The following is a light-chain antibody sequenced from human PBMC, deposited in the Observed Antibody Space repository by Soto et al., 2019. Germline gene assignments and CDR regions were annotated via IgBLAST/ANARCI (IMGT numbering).Light chain of an antibody. V-gene: IGKV3-20*01. Sequence: EIVLTQSPGTLSLSPGERATLSCRASQSVSSSYLAWYQQKPGQAPRLLIYGASSRATGIPDRFSGSGSGTDFTLTISRLEPEDFAVYYCQQYGLPPPEVPFGPGTNVDIK. J-gene: IGKJ3*01. CDR1: QSVSSSY. CDR2: GAS. CDR3: QQYGLPPPEVP.